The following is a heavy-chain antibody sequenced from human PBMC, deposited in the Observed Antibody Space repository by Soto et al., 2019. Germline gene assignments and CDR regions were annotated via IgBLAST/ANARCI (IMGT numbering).Heavy chain of an antibody. CDR2: IDGSGGIT. V-gene: IGHV3-23*01. D-gene: IGHD6-19*01. CDR1: GFTFGTTD. CDR3: VNNSGWCNT. Sequence: QLLQSGGGLVQPGGSLTLSCAASGFTFGTTDMSWVRQAPGEGLEWVSTIDGSGGITYYADSVKGRFTISRDNSRKTVYLQMNSLRGDDPALYYCVNNSGWCNTGGQGALVTVSS. J-gene: IGHJ4*02.